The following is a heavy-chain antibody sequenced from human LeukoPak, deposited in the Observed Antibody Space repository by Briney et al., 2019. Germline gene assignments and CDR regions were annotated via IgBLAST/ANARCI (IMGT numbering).Heavy chain of an antibody. J-gene: IGHJ4*02. CDR3: ARDTSGYRRGSFDY. CDR1: GGSISSYY. V-gene: IGHV4-59*01. Sequence: SETLSLTCTVSGGSISSYYWSWIRQPPGKGLEWIGYIYYSGSTNYNPSLKSRVTISVGTSNNQFSLKLSSVTAADTAVYYCARDTSGYRRGSFDYWGQGTLVTVSS. CDR2: IYYSGST. D-gene: IGHD3-22*01.